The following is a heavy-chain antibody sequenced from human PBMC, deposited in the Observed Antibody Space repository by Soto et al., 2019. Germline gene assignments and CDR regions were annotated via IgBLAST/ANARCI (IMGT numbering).Heavy chain of an antibody. D-gene: IGHD2-21*01. CDR2: INYRGRS. CDR1: ADASSPNY. Sequence: QVQLQESGPGLVKSSETLSLTCSVTADASSPNYWGLIRQPPRKGLEWIGYINYRGRSNPNPSLQSRLSISVDASKNQVSLMLTSVTAADTAVYYCARSYCAESVRCSWFAPLGQGTLGVFSS. V-gene: IGHV4-59*01. CDR3: ARSYCAESVRCSWFAP. J-gene: IGHJ5*02.